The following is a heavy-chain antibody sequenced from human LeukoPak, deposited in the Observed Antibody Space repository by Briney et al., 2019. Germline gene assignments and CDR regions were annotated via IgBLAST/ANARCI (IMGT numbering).Heavy chain of an antibody. D-gene: IGHD6-19*01. CDR1: GFTFSNYC. CDR2: IKQDGSER. J-gene: IGHJ4*02. Sequence: GGTLRLSCAASGFTFSNYCMSWVRQAPGQGLQWVANIKQDGSERYFVDSLKGRSTIYRDNAENSLYLQISSLRPEDTAVYYCVRDGRTGWYFDYWGQGTLVTVSS. CDR3: VRDGRTGWYFDY. V-gene: IGHV3-7*01.